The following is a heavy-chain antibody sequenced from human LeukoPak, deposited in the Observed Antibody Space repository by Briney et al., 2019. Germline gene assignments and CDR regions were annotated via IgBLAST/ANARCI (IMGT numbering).Heavy chain of an antibody. V-gene: IGHV3-74*01. D-gene: IGHD5-18*01. CDR2: IHSDARGT. CDR1: GFTFSTYW. Sequence: GGSLRLSCAASGFTFSTYWMHWVRQAPGKGLVWVSRIHSDARGTSYADSVNGRFTISRDNAKNTLYLQMNSLRAEDTAVYYCARDRPGNTAIDYLGQGTLVTVSS. J-gene: IGHJ4*02. CDR3: ARDRPGNTAIDY.